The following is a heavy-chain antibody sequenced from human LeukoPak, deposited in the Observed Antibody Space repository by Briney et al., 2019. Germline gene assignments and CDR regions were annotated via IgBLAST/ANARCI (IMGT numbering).Heavy chain of an antibody. V-gene: IGHV4-59*08. CDR2: IYSSGIA. CDR1: GDSINSYY. CDR3: ARHDYGDTPPDY. D-gene: IGHD4/OR15-4a*01. Sequence: SETLSLTCTVSGDSINSYYWSWIRQPPGKGLEWIGYIYSSGIAKYNPSLKSRVTISVDTSKNQLSLKLTSVIAADTAVYYCARHDYGDTPPDYWGQGTLVIVSS. J-gene: IGHJ4*02.